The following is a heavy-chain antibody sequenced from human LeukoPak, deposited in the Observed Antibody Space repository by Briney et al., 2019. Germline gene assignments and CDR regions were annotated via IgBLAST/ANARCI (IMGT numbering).Heavy chain of an antibody. J-gene: IGHJ2*01. Sequence: GGSLRLSCAASGFTFSSYSMNWVRQAPGKGLEWGSYISGSSSTIYYADSVKGRFTISRDNGKNTLYLQMNSLRAEDTAVYYCARDSTGYWYFDLWGRGTLVSVSS. CDR1: GFTFSSYS. CDR2: ISGSSSTI. CDR3: ARDSTGYWYFDL. D-gene: IGHD3-3*02. V-gene: IGHV3-48*01.